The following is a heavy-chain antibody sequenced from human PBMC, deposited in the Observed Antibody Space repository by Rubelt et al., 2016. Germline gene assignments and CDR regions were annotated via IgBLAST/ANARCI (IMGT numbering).Heavy chain of an antibody. D-gene: IGHD5-24*01. V-gene: IGHV3-74*01. J-gene: IGHJ4*02. CDR2: INSDGSST. Sequence: LQLQESGPGLVKPSETLSLTCTVSGGSISSSSYYWAWIRRPPGKGLEWVSRINSDGSSTSYADSVKGRLPISRDNAKNTLHLQMNSLRAEDTAVYYCARVGGYNGVGGYWGQGTLVTVSS. CDR1: GGSISSSSYY. CDR3: ARVGGYNGVGGY.